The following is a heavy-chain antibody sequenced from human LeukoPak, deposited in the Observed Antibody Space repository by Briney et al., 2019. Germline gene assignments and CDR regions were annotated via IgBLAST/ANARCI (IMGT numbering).Heavy chain of an antibody. CDR3: ARENSGSYREFDY. D-gene: IGHD1-26*01. Sequence: PSETLSLTCTVSGGSISSYYWSWIRQPAGKGLEWIGRIYTSGGTNYSPSLKSRVTMSVDTSKNQFSLKLSSVTAADTAVFYCARENSGSYREFDYWGQGTLVTVSS. CDR2: IYTSGGT. CDR1: GGSISSYY. J-gene: IGHJ4*02. V-gene: IGHV4-4*07.